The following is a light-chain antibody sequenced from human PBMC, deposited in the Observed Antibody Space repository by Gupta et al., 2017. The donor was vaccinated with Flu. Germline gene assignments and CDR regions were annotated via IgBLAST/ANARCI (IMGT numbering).Light chain of an antibody. CDR2: GAS. J-gene: IGKJ2*02. CDR1: QSVSSSY. Sequence: EIVLTQSPGTLSLSPGGRATLSCRASQSVSSSYLAWYQQKPGQAPRLLIYGASSRATGIPDRFSGSGSGTDFTLTISRLEPEDFAVYYCQQDGSSPRTFGHGTKMEIK. V-gene: IGKV3-20*01. CDR3: QQDGSSPRT.